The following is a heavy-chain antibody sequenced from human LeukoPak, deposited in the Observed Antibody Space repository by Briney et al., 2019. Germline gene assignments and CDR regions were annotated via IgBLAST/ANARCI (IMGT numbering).Heavy chain of an antibody. Sequence: SVKVSCKASGGTFSSYAISWVRQAPGQGLEWMGRIIPILGIANYAQKFQGRVTITADKSTSTAYMELSSLRSEDTAVYYCARDPIVVVVAATLNAFDIWGQGTMVTVSS. J-gene: IGHJ3*02. CDR1: GGTFSSYA. CDR2: IIPILGIA. V-gene: IGHV1-69*04. D-gene: IGHD2-15*01. CDR3: ARDPIVVVVAATLNAFDI.